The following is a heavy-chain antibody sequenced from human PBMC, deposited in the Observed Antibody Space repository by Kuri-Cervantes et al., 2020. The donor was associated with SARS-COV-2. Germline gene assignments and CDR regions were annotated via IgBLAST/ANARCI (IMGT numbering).Heavy chain of an antibody. V-gene: IGHV1-69*05. CDR3: ARDQYGSGGMGNY. CDR1: GGTFSSYA. CDR2: IIPIFGTA. Sequence: SVKVSCKASGGTFSSYAISWVRQAPGQGLEWMGGIIPIFGTANYAQKFQGRVTITTDESTSTAYMELSSLRSEDTAVYNCARDQYGSGGMGNYWGQGTLVTVSS. J-gene: IGHJ4*02. D-gene: IGHD3-10*01.